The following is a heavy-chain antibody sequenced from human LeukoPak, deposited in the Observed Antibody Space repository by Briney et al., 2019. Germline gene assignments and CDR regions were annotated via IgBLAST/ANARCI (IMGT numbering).Heavy chain of an antibody. V-gene: IGHV3-23*01. D-gene: IGHD3-10*01. CDR2: ISSSSGGT. CDR3: AKVVSGTFDI. CDR1: GFTFSNYG. J-gene: IGHJ3*02. Sequence: QTGGSLRLSCAASGFTFSNYGMSWVRQAPGRGLEWVSAISSSSGGTYYADSVKGRFTISRDNSKNTLYLQMNSLRAEDTAVYYCAKVVSGTFDIWGQGTMVTVSS.